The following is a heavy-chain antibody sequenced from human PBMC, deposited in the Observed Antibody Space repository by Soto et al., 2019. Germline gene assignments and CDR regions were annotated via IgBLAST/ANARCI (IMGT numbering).Heavy chain of an antibody. V-gene: IGHV4-39*01. CDR2: IYYSGST. D-gene: IGHD3-10*01. Sequence: QLQLQESGPGLVKPSETLSLTCTVSGGSISSSSYYWGWIRQPPGKGLEWIGSIYYSGSTYYNPSLKSRVTISVDTSKNQFSLKLSSVTAADTAVYYCARPGLGVRGVIIIDYWGQGTLVTVSS. CDR3: ARPGLGVRGVIIIDY. J-gene: IGHJ4*02. CDR1: GGSISSSSYY.